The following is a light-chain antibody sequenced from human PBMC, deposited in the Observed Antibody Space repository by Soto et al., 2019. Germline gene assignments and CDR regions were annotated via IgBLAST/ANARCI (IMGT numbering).Light chain of an antibody. V-gene: IGLV2-18*02. J-gene: IGLJ2*01. CDR3: SSYTSSSTVV. Sequence: QSALTQPPSVSGSPGQSVTISCTGTSSDVGSYNRVSWYQQPPGTAPKLMIYDVSNRPSGVPDRFSGSKSGNTASLTISGLQAEDEADDYCSSYTSSSTVVFGGGTQLTVL. CDR2: DVS. CDR1: SSDVGSYNR.